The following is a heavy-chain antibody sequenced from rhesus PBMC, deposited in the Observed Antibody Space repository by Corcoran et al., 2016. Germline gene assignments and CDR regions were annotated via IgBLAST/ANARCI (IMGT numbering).Heavy chain of an antibody. J-gene: IGHJ4*01. CDR3: ARRADTKNFDY. D-gene: IGHD3-9*01. V-gene: IGHV2-1*01. CDR2: IYWNDDK. CDR1: GFSLSTSGMG. Sequence: QVTLKESGPALVKPTQTLTLTCTFSGFSLSTSGMGVGWIRQPSRETLEWLAHIYWNDDKYYRTSLKSRLTISKDTSKHQVVLTMTNVDPVNTATYYWARRADTKNFDYWGQGVLVTVSS.